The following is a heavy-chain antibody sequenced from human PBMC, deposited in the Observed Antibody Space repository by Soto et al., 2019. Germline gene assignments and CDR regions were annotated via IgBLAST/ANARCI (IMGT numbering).Heavy chain of an antibody. CDR3: AREPPMITFGGVIDNDAFDI. CDR1: GFTFSSYS. D-gene: IGHD3-16*02. Sequence: EVQLVESGGGLVKPGGSLRLSCAASGFTFSSYSMNWVRQAPGKGLEWVSSISSSSSYIYYADSVKGRFTISGDNAKNSLYLQMNSLRAEDTAVYYCAREPPMITFGGVIDNDAFDIWGQGTMVTVSS. CDR2: ISSSSSYI. J-gene: IGHJ3*02. V-gene: IGHV3-21*01.